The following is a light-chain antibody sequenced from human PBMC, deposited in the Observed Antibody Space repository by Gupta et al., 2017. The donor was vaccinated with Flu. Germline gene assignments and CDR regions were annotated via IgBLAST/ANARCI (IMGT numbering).Light chain of an antibody. Sequence: DIVMTQSPDPLPVSLGQRATINCKSSQRIVYSSTNKNYIAWYQQKPGQPPNLLIYWASTREPGVPARFSGSGSGTDFTLTISSLQAEDVAGYYCQQYYSTPYSFGQGTKLEIK. CDR3: QQYYSTPYS. V-gene: IGKV4-1*01. CDR1: QRIVYSSTNKNY. J-gene: IGKJ2*03. CDR2: WAS.